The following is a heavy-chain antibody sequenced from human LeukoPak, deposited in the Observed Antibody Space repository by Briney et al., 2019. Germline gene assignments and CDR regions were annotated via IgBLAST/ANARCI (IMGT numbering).Heavy chain of an antibody. CDR3: AKPLYASGSYHFDS. J-gene: IGHJ4*02. Sequence: PSETLSLTCAISGASMTSSNWWSWVRQPPGKGLEWIGEISHSGSTNHNPSLKSRVTISVDKSKTQFSLKVNSVTAADTAVYYCAKPLYASGSYHFDSWGQGTLVTVSS. CDR2: ISHSGST. D-gene: IGHD3-10*01. V-gene: IGHV4-4*02. CDR1: GASMTSSNW.